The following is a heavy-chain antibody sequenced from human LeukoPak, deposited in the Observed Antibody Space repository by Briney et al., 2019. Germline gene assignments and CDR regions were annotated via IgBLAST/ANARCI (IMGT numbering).Heavy chain of an antibody. CDR3: AKGDYYDSTPH. CDR2: ILSDGSKE. J-gene: IGHJ1*01. V-gene: IGHV3-33*06. Sequence: GGSLRLSCAASGFTFSSYGMHWVRQAPGKGLEWVAVILSDGSKEFYTDSVKGRFTISRDNSKNTLYLQMNSLRAEDTAVYYCAKGDYYDSTPHWGQGTLVTVSS. CDR1: GFTFSSYG. D-gene: IGHD3-22*01.